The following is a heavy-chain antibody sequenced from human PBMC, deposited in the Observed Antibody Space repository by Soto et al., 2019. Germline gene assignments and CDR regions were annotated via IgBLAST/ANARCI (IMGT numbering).Heavy chain of an antibody. CDR2: IYHSGST. Sequence: QVLLKESGPGLEKPSGNLSLTCAVSGDSIHSTHWWSWVRQPPGKGLVWIGEIYHSGSTNYNPSLKSRVTIAADKTKNQFALKLNSVTAADTAVYYCAISGYFDTNAYYYVDDYFDFWGQGTLVTVSS. V-gene: IGHV4-4*02. D-gene: IGHD3-22*01. CDR3: AISGYFDTNAYYYVDDYFDF. CDR1: GDSIHSTHW. J-gene: IGHJ4*02.